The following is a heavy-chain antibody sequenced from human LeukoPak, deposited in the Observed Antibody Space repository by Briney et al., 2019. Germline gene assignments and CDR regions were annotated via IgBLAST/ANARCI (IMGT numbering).Heavy chain of an antibody. CDR3: ARAHQDIVVVVAADNGYYYYMDV. CDR2: ISAYNGNT. D-gene: IGHD2-15*01. Sequence: ASVKVSCKASGYTFTSYGIRWVRQAPGQGLEWMGWISAYNGNTNYAQKLQGRVTMTTDTSTSTAYMELRSLRSDDTAVYYCARAHQDIVVVVAADNGYYYYMDVWGKGTTVTISS. J-gene: IGHJ6*03. CDR1: GYTFTSYG. V-gene: IGHV1-18*01.